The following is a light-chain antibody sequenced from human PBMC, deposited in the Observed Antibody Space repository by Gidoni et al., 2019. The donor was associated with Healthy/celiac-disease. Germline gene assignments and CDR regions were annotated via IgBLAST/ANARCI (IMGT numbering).Light chain of an antibody. Sequence: DIQMTQSPSSLSASVGDRVTITCRASQSISSYLNWYQQKPGKAPKLLIYAASSLQSGVPSRFSGSGSGTDFTLTISSLQPEDFATYYCQQSYSTPPDRTFXQXTKVEIK. CDR1: QSISSY. CDR2: AAS. CDR3: QQSYSTPPDRT. V-gene: IGKV1-39*01. J-gene: IGKJ1*01.